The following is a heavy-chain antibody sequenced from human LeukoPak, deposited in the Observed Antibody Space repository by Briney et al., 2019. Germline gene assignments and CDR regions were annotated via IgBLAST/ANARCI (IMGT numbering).Heavy chain of an antibody. V-gene: IGHV3-20*01. CDR1: GFTFDDYG. CDR3: ARAGSSSWFPPDY. CDR2: INWNGGST. Sequence: GGSLRLSCAASGFTFDDYGMSWVRQAPGKGLEWVSGINWNGGSTGYADSAKGRFTISRDNAKNSLYLQMNSLRAEDTALYHCARAGSSSWFPPDYWGQGTLVTVSS. J-gene: IGHJ4*02. D-gene: IGHD6-13*01.